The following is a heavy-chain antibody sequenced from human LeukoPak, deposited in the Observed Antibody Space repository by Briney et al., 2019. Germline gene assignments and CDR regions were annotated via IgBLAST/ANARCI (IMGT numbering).Heavy chain of an antibody. D-gene: IGHD6-13*01. CDR2: INHSGST. J-gene: IGHJ5*02. CDR3: ARGGQQLRLDP. CDR1: GGSFSGYY. Sequence: SETLSLTCAVYGGSFSGYYWSWIRQPPGKGLEWIGEINHSGSTNYNPSLKSRVTISVDTSKNQFSLKLSSVTAADTAVYYCARGGQQLRLDPWGQETLVTVSS. V-gene: IGHV4-34*01.